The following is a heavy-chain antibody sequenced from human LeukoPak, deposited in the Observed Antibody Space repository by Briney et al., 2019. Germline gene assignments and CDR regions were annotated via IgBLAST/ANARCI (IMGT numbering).Heavy chain of an antibody. CDR3: ARDLLVVADYYHYYGMDV. J-gene: IGHJ6*02. Sequence: SETLSLTCAVYGGSFSGYYWSWIRQPPGKGLEWIGEINHSGSTNYNPSLKSRVTISVDTSKNQFSLKLSSVTAADTAVYYCARDLLVVADYYHYYGMDVWGQGTTVTVSS. V-gene: IGHV4-34*01. CDR1: GGSFSGYY. D-gene: IGHD3-22*01. CDR2: INHSGST.